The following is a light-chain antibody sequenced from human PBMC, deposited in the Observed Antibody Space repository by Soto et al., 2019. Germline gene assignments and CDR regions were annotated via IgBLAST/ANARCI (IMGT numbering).Light chain of an antibody. Sequence: EIVLTQSPGTLSLSPGERATLSCRASQSVSSSYLAWYQQKPGQAPRLLIYGASSRATGIPDRFSGSGSGTDFTLTISRLEPEDFAVYYCHEYGSSPYTSGLGTKLEIK. CDR1: QSVSSSY. V-gene: IGKV3-20*01. J-gene: IGKJ2*01. CDR2: GAS. CDR3: HEYGSSPYT.